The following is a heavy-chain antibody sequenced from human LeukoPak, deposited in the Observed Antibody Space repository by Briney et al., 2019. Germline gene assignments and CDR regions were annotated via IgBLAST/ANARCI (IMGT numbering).Heavy chain of an antibody. CDR2: IYYSGST. V-gene: IGHV4-31*03. CDR3: ARDPSSPTSFDI. D-gene: IGHD3-16*02. CDR1: GGSISTGGYY. Sequence: SETLSLTCIVSGGSISTGGYYWNWIRQHPGKGLEWIGNIYYSGSTYYNPSLKSRVTISGDTSKNQFSLKLSSVTAADTAVYYCARDPSSPTSFDIWGQGTMVTVSS. J-gene: IGHJ3*02.